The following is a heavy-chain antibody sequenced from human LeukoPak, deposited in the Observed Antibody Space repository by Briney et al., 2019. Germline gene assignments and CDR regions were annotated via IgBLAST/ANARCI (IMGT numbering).Heavy chain of an antibody. J-gene: IGHJ1*01. CDR3: ARDGYPVDTAMAKYFQH. Sequence: PGRSLRLSCAASGFTFDDYAMHWVRQAPGKGLEWVSGISWNSGSIGYADSVKGRFTISRDNAKNSLYLQMNSLRAEDTAVYYCARDGYPVDTAMAKYFQHWGQGTLVTVSS. D-gene: IGHD5-18*01. V-gene: IGHV3-9*01. CDR1: GFTFDDYA. CDR2: ISWNSGSI.